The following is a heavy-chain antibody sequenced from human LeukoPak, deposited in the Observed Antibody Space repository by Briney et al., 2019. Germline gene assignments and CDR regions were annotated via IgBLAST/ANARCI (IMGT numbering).Heavy chain of an antibody. CDR2: ISSSGSTI. CDR3: ARGSPTRSGPLDY. J-gene: IGHJ4*02. V-gene: IGHV3-11*04. Sequence: PGGSLRLSCAASGFTFSDYYMSWIRQAPAKGLERVSYISSSGSTIYYADSVKGRFTISRDNAKNSLYLQMNSLRAEEPSVYYCARGSPTRSGPLDYWGQGTLVTVSS. D-gene: IGHD3-10*01. CDR1: GFTFSDYY.